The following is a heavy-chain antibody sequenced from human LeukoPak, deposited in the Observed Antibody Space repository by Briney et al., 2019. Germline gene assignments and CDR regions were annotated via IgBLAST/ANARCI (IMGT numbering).Heavy chain of an antibody. CDR2: IYSGGST. J-gene: IGHJ6*03. V-gene: IGHV3-53*01. CDR3: ARGLGSGTYTQYYMDV. Sequence: GGSPRLSCAASGFTVSSDYMTWVRQAPGKGLEWVSLIYSGGSTYYADSVKGRFTISRDNFKNTLYLQMNSLRAEDTAVYYCARGLGSGTYTQYYMDVWGKGTTVTVSS. D-gene: IGHD3-10*01. CDR1: GFTVSSDY.